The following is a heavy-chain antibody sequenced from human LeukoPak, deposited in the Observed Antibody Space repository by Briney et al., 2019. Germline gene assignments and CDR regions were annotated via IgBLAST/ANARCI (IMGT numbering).Heavy chain of an antibody. J-gene: IGHJ4*02. CDR1: GFTFSSYA. CDR3: AKDPKGFSSSWLFDC. D-gene: IGHD6-13*01. CDR2: ISGSGGST. Sequence: GGSLKLSCAASGFTFSSYAMSWVRQAPGKGLEWVSAISGSGGSTYYADSVKGRFTISRDNSKNTLYLQMNSLRAEDTAVYYCAKDPKGFSSSWLFDCWGQGALVTVSS. V-gene: IGHV3-23*01.